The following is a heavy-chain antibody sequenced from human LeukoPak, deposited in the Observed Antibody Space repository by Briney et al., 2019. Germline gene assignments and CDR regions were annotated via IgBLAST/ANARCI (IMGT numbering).Heavy chain of an antibody. CDR1: GGSISGYY. Sequence: PSETLSLTCTVSGGSISGYYWSWIRQPPGKGPEYIGYIYYSGSTNYNPSLKSRVTISVDTSKNQFSLKLSSVTAADTAVYYCAREGPSFWSGPDYGMDVWGQGTTVTVSS. CDR3: AREGPSFWSGPDYGMDV. CDR2: IYYSGST. V-gene: IGHV4-59*01. D-gene: IGHD3-3*01. J-gene: IGHJ6*02.